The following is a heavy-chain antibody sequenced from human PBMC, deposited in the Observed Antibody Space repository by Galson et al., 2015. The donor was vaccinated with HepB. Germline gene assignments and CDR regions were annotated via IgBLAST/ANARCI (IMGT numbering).Heavy chain of an antibody. D-gene: IGHD5-12*01. CDR3: TRVRHLARGMDV. V-gene: IGHV6-1*01. CDR1: GDSVSTNIVA. CDR2: TYYRSNWYN. J-gene: IGHJ6*02. Sequence: CAISGDSVSTNIVAWNWIRQSPSRALKWLGRTYYRSNWYNDYAVPVQSRITINPDTSRNQFSLQLNSVTPEDTGVYYCTRVRHLARGMDVWGQGTTVTVSS.